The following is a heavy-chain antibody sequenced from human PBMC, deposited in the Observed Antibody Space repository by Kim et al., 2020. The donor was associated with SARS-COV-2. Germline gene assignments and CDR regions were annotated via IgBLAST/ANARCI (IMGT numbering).Heavy chain of an antibody. D-gene: IGHD5-18*01. J-gene: IGHJ4*01. CDR3: AREEGAGYSDGPPVDY. Sequence: GGSLRLSCAASGFTFSSYAMHWVRQAPGKGLEWVAVISYDGSNKYYADSVKGRFTISRDNSKNTLYLQMNSLRAEDTAVYYCAREEGAGYSDGPPVDYWG. V-gene: IGHV3-30*04. CDR1: GFTFSSYA. CDR2: ISYDGSNK.